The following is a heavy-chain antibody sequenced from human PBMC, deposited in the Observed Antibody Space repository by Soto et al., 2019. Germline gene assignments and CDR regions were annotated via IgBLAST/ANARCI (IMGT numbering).Heavy chain of an antibody. CDR1: GDSISRGGYS. D-gene: IGHD6-6*01. Sequence: SETLSLTCAVSGDSISRGGYSWTWIRQPPGKALEWIGNIYDSGSTSYNPSLKSRVTISVDTSKNQSSLRLTSVTAADTAVYFCARGSSSYYDYRMDVRGQGTTVTVSS. J-gene: IGHJ6*02. CDR3: ARGSSSYYDYRMDV. V-gene: IGHV4-30-2*01. CDR2: IYDSGST.